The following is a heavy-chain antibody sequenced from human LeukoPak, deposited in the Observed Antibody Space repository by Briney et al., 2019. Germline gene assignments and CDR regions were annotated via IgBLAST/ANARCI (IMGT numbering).Heavy chain of an antibody. J-gene: IGHJ4*02. D-gene: IGHD6-19*01. CDR1: GGSFSGYY. Sequence: SETLSLTCAVYGGSFSGYYWSWIRQPSGKGLEWIGEINHSGSTNYNPSLKSRVTISVDTSKNQFSLKLSSVTAADTAVYYCARGPSKVAGNFDYWGQGTLVTVSS. CDR2: INHSGST. CDR3: ARGPSKVAGNFDY. V-gene: IGHV4-34*01.